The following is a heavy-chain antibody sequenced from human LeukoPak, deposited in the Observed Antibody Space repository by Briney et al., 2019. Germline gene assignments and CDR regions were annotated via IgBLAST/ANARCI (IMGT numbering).Heavy chain of an antibody. CDR2: INPSGGST. CDR3: ARDRPPGSYWGDPSDRFDY. V-gene: IGHV1-46*01. D-gene: IGHD1-26*01. Sequence: ASVKVSCKASGYTFTSYYMHWVRQAPGQGLEWMGIINPSGGSTSYAQKFQGRVTMTRDTSTSTVYMELSSLRSEDTAVYYCARDRPPGSYWGDPSDRFDYWGQGTLVTVSS. CDR1: GYTFTSYY. J-gene: IGHJ4*02.